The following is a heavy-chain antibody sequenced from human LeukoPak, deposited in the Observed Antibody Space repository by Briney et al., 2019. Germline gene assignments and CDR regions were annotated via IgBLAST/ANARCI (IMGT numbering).Heavy chain of an antibody. CDR3: ARNLKYYDASHLPQPYYFDY. D-gene: IGHD3-3*01. Sequence: KPSQTLSLTCAVSGGSISSGGYSWSWIRQPPGKGLEWIGYIYHSGSTNYNPSLKSRVTISVDTSKNQFSLKLSSVTAADTAVYYCARNLKYYDASHLPQPYYFDYWGQGTLVTVSS. CDR2: IYHSGST. V-gene: IGHV4-30-2*02. CDR1: GGSISSGGYS. J-gene: IGHJ4*02.